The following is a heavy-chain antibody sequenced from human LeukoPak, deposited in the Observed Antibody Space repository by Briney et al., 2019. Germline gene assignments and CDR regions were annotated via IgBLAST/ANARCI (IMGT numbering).Heavy chain of an antibody. Sequence: GESLKISCKGSGYSFTSYWIGWVRQMPGKGLEWMGIIYPGDSDTRYSPSFQGQVTISADKSISTVYLQWSSLKATDTAMYYCARQSYSGSYKRNWFDPWGQGTLVTVSS. J-gene: IGHJ5*02. CDR3: ARQSYSGSYKRNWFDP. V-gene: IGHV5-51*01. CDR1: GYSFTSYW. CDR2: IYPGDSDT. D-gene: IGHD1-26*01.